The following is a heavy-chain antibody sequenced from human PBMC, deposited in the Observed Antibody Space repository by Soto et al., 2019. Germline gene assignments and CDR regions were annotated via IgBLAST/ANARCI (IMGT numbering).Heavy chain of an antibody. J-gene: IGHJ4*02. CDR1: GGSISSGGYS. Sequence: SETLSLTCAVSGGSISSGGYSWSWIRKPPGKGLEWIGYIYHSGSTYYNPSLKSRVTISVDRSKNQFSLKLSSVTAADTAVYYCAGSSWIQLWFADYWGQGTLVTVSS. D-gene: IGHD5-18*01. V-gene: IGHV4-30-2*01. CDR3: AGSSWIQLWFADY. CDR2: IYHSGST.